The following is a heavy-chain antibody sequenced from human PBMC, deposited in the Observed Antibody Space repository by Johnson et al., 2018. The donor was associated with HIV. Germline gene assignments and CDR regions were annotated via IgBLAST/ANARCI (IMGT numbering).Heavy chain of an antibody. CDR3: ARKGDAFDI. CDR2: ISYDGSNK. J-gene: IGHJ3*02. V-gene: IGHV3-30-3*01. CDR1: GFTFSSYA. Sequence: QVQLVESGGGVVQPGRSLRLSCAASGFTFSSYAMHWVRQAPGKGLEWVAVISYDGSNKYYADSVKGRFTISRDNSKNTLYLQISSLRAEDTAIYYCARKGDAFDIWGQGTMVTVSS.